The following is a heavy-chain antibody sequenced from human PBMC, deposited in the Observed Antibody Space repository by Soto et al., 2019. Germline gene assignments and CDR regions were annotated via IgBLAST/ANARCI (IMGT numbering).Heavy chain of an antibody. Sequence: ASVKVSCKASGCTFTSYGISWVRQAPVQGLEWMGGMSAYNGNTNYAQKLQGRVTMTTATSTSTAYMALRSLRSDDTAVYYCARRLVGAPDAFAIWGQGTMVTVS. CDR2: MSAYNGNT. CDR3: ARRLVGAPDAFAI. CDR1: GCTFTSYG. J-gene: IGHJ3*02. V-gene: IGHV1-18*01. D-gene: IGHD1-26*01.